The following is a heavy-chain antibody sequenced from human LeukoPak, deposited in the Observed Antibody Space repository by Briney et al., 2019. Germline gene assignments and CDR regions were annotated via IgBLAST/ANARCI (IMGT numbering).Heavy chain of an antibody. J-gene: IGHJ5*02. CDR2: RHHAGNT. CDR1: GGSIRSNSDY. CDR3: ARHHVLISSYMINWFDP. Sequence: SETLSLTCTVSGGSIRSNSDYWGWFRQSPGKGLEWIGSRHHAGNTYYNPSLKSRVTIFADTSKNQISLHLTSVTAADTAVYFCARHHVLISSYMINWFDPWGQGTLVTVSS. V-gene: IGHV4-39*01. D-gene: IGHD6-6*01.